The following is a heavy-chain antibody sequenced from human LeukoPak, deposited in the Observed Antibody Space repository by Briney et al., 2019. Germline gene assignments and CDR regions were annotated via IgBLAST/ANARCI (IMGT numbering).Heavy chain of an antibody. CDR1: GGSISSSSYY. CDR3: ASSGTGITMIVVD. D-gene: IGHD3-22*01. Sequence: SETLSLTCTVSGGSISSSSYYWGWIRQPPGKGLEWIGSIYYSGSTYYNPSLKSRVTISVDTSKDQFSLKLSSVNAADTAVYYWASSGTGITMIVVDWGEGTLVTVSS. V-gene: IGHV4-39*01. J-gene: IGHJ4*02. CDR2: IYYSGST.